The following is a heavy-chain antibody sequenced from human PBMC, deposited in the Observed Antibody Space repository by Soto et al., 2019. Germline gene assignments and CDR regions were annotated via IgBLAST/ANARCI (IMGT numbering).Heavy chain of an antibody. Sequence: QVQLQESGPGLVKPSQTLSLTCTVSGGSISRGGYYWSWIRQHPGQGLEWIGYIYYTGSTSYNSSLKSRVTISVDTSKNQCSLKLSSVTAADTAVYYCAREGALGNFDYWGQGTLVTVSS. CDR2: IYYTGST. CDR1: GGSISRGGYY. J-gene: IGHJ4*02. V-gene: IGHV4-31*03. D-gene: IGHD3-16*01. CDR3: AREGALGNFDY.